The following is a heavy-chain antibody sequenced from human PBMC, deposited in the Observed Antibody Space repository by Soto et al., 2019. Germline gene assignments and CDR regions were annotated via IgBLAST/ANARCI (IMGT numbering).Heavy chain of an antibody. CDR2: INPNSGGT. J-gene: IGHJ6*03. Sequence: ASVKVSCKASGYTFTGYYMHWVRQAPGQGLEWMGWINPNSGGTNYAQKFQGWVTMTRDTSISTAYMELSRLRSDDTAVYYCAREGFSGSSSYYYYYMDVWGKGTTVTVSS. CDR1: GYTFTGYY. V-gene: IGHV1-2*04. CDR3: AREGFSGSSSYYYYYMDV. D-gene: IGHD6-6*01.